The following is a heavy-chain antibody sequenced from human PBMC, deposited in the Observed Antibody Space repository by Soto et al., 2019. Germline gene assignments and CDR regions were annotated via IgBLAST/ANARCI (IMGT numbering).Heavy chain of an antibody. CDR3: AREAGVLAVWAWFDP. Sequence: PGGSLRLSCAASGFTFSDYYMSWIRQAPGKGLEWVSYISSSGSTIYYADSVKGRFTISRDNAKNSLYLQMNSLRAEDTAVYYCAREAGVLAVWAWFDPWGQGTLVTVSS. J-gene: IGHJ5*02. D-gene: IGHD3-3*02. CDR1: GFTFSDYY. V-gene: IGHV3-11*01. CDR2: ISSSGSTI.